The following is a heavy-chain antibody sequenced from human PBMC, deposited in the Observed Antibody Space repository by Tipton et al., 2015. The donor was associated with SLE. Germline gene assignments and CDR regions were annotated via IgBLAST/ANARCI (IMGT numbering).Heavy chain of an antibody. V-gene: IGHV4-34*01. Sequence: LRLSCAVYGGSFSGYYWSWIRQPPGKELEWIGEINHSGSTNYNPSLKSRVTISVDTSKNQFSLKLSSVTAADTAVYYCARVYSSSHPDVWGKGTTVTVSS. CDR3: ARVYSSSHPDV. J-gene: IGHJ6*04. D-gene: IGHD6-13*01. CDR1: GGSFSGYY. CDR2: INHSGST.